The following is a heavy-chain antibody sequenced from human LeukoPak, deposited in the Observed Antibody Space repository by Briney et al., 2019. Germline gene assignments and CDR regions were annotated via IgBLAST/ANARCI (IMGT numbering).Heavy chain of an antibody. J-gene: IGHJ3*02. V-gene: IGHV4-4*07. CDR3: ARDILTGSIGYYDAFDI. CDR1: GGSISSYY. CDR2: IYTSGST. D-gene: IGHD3-9*01. Sequence: SETLSLTCTVSGGSISSYYWSWIRQPAGKGLEWIGRIYTSGSTNYNPSLKSRVTMSVDTSKNQFSLKLSSVTAADTAVYYCARDILTGSIGYYDAFDIWGQGTMVTVSS.